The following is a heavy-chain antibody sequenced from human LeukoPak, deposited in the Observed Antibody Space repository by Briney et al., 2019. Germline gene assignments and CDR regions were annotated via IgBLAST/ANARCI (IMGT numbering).Heavy chain of an antibody. CDR2: IYSSGST. CDR1: GGSISSYY. J-gene: IGHJ6*04. V-gene: IGHV4-59*01. Sequence: SETLSLTCTVSGGSISSYYWSWIRQPPGEGLEWIGYIYSSGSTNYNPSLKSRVTISVDTSKNQFSLKLTSMTAADTAVYYCARGDYYYYTMDVWGKGTTVTVSS. CDR3: ARGDYYYYTMDV.